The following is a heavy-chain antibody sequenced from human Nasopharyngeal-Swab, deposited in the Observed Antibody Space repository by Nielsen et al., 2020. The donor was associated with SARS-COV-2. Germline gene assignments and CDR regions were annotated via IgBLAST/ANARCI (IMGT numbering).Heavy chain of an antibody. V-gene: IGHV4-39*07. CDR2: TYYSGST. D-gene: IGHD3-10*01. CDR3: ASGEENNWFDP. J-gene: IGHJ5*02. Sequence: WIRQPPGKGLEWIGSTYYSGSTYYNPSLKSRVTISVDTSKNQFSLKLSSVTAADTAVYYCASGEENNWFDPWGQGTLVTVSS.